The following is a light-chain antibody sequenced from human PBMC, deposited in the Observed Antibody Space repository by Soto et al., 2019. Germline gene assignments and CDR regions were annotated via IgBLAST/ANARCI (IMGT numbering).Light chain of an antibody. Sequence: SVLTQPPSVSGSPGQSVTISCTGTSSDVGSYNRVSWYQQPPGTAPKLMIFEVSNRPSGVPDRFSASKSGNTASLTISGLQAEDEADYYCSSYTSSSTLVFGGGTKLTVL. V-gene: IGLV2-18*02. CDR1: SSDVGSYNR. CDR2: EVS. CDR3: SSYTSSSTLV. J-gene: IGLJ2*01.